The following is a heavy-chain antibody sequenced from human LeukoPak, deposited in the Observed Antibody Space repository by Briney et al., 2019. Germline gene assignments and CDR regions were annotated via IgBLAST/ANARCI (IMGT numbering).Heavy chain of an antibody. Sequence: SGPTLVNPTQTLTLTCTFSGFSLSTSGMCVSRIRQPPGKALEWFALIDWDDDKYYSTSLKTRLTISKDTSKNQVVLTMTNMDPVDTATYYCARTRYSGSYYWFDPWGQGTLVTVSS. D-gene: IGHD1-26*01. CDR1: GFSLSTSGMC. CDR3: ARTRYSGSYYWFDP. V-gene: IGHV2-70*01. J-gene: IGHJ5*02. CDR2: IDWDDDK.